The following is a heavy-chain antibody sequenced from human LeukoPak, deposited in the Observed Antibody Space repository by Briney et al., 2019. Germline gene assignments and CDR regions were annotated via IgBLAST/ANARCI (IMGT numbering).Heavy chain of an antibody. CDR2: INDSGRI. CDR3: ARRWNYGRNYYIDV. J-gene: IGHJ6*03. CDR1: GGSFGNYY. V-gene: IGHV4-34*01. D-gene: IGHD1-7*01. Sequence: SETLSLTCAAYGGSFGNYYWSWIRQPPGKGLEWIGEINDSGRINYNPSLMSRVTVSVDTSKNQFSLRLTSVTATDTAVYYCARRWNYGRNYYIDVWGNGATVSVSS.